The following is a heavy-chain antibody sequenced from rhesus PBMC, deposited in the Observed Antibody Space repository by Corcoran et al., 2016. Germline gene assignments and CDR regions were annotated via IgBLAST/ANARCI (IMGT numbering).Heavy chain of an antibody. CDR1: GGSFRGYY. D-gene: IGHD1-1*01. J-gene: IGHJ6*01. Sequence: QLQLQESGPGLVKPPETLSLTCAVSGGSFRGYYWSWIRQTPVKGLEWIGSIDGNIAVTKYNPPLNSRGNISKDTSKNQFSLKLSSVTAADTAVYYCARHRELEDGLDSWGQGVVVTVSS. V-gene: IGHV4-81*01. CDR3: ARHRELEDGLDS. CDR2: IDGNIAVT.